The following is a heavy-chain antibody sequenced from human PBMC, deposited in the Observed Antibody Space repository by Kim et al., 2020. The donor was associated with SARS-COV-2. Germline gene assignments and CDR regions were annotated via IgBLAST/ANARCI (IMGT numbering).Heavy chain of an antibody. Sequence: GGSLRLSCAASGFTFINHWMHWVRQAPGKGLVWVSRINSDGYITNYADSVKGRFTISRDNAKNTLYLEMNSLRAEDTAVYYCAKDYRSVATIDYWGQGTLVTVS. V-gene: IGHV3-74*01. CDR3: AKDYRSVATIDY. CDR2: INSDGYIT. D-gene: IGHD5-12*01. CDR1: GFTFINHW. J-gene: IGHJ4*02.